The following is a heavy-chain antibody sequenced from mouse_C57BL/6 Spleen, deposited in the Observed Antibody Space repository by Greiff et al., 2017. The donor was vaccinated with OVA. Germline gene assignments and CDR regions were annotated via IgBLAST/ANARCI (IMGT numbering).Heavy chain of an antibody. CDR3: ARRSSRYPFAY. CDR1: GYTFTSYW. V-gene: IGHV1-50*01. CDR2: IDPSDSYT. D-gene: IGHD3-2*02. J-gene: IGHJ3*01. Sequence: QVQLQQPGAELVKPGASVKLSCKASGYTFTSYWMQWVKQRPGQGLEWIGEIDPSDSYTNYNQKFKGKATLTVDTSSSTAYMQLSSLSSEDAAVYYCARRSSRYPFAYWGQGTLVTVSA.